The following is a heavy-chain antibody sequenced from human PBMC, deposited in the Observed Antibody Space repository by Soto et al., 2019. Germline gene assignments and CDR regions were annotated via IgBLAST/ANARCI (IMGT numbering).Heavy chain of an antibody. D-gene: IGHD3-3*02. CDR2: TYYGSKWFN. CDR1: GDSVSNNSAA. Sequence: SQTLSLTCAISGDSVSNNSAAWNWIRQSPSRGLEWLGRTYYGSKWFNNYALSVKGRITINPDTSKNQFSLQLNSVTPEDTAVYYCAREGRLAASIFHNWFDPWGQGTLVTVSS. J-gene: IGHJ5*02. V-gene: IGHV6-1*01. CDR3: AREGRLAASIFHNWFDP.